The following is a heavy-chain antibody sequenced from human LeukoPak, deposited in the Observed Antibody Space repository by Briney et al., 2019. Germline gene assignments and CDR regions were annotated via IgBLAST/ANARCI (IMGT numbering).Heavy chain of an antibody. V-gene: IGHV4-39*01. J-gene: IGHJ4*02. CDR1: VGSISSSSYY. CDR3: ARRASSWYSAYYFDY. D-gene: IGHD6-13*01. Sequence: SETLSLTCTVSVGSISSSSYYWGWIRQPPGKGLEWIGSIYYSGSTYYNPSLKSRVTISVDTSKNQFSLKLSSVTAADTAVYYCARRASSWYSAYYFDYWGQGTLVTVSS. CDR2: IYYSGST.